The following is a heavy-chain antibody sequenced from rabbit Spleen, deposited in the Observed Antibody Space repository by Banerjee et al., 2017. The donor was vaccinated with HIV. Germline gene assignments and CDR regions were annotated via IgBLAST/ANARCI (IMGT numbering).Heavy chain of an antibody. CDR2: ICTGNSHH. V-gene: IGHV1S45*01. J-gene: IGHJ4*01. Sequence: QEQLEESGGDLVKPEGSLTLTCPASGFSFSRYMCWVRQAPGKGLEWIACICTGNSHHLYASWAKGRFTISKSSSTTVTQQMTSLTAADTATYFCARSDNNIVRGCNLWGPGTLVYVS. CDR1: GFSFSRY. CDR3: ARSDNNIVRGCNL. D-gene: IGHD4-2*01.